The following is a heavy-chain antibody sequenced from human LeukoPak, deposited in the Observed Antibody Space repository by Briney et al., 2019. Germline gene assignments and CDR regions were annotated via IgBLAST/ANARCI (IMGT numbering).Heavy chain of an antibody. V-gene: IGHV3-30*18. Sequence: GGSLRLSCAASGFTFSSYGMHWVRQAPGKGPEWVAVISYDGSNKYYADSVKGRFTISRDNSKNTLYLQMNSLRAEDTAVYYCAKDQGNIVGATVYWGQGTLVTVSS. CDR1: GFTFSSYG. D-gene: IGHD1-26*01. CDR3: AKDQGNIVGATVY. CDR2: ISYDGSNK. J-gene: IGHJ4*02.